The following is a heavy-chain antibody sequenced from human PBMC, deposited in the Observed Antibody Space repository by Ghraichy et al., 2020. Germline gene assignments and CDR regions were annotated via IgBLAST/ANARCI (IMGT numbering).Heavy chain of an antibody. V-gene: IGHV3-11*06. CDR3: ARDYYETSSYYNFDY. CDR1: GFTFSNYY. J-gene: IGHJ4*02. Sequence: GESLNISCAASGFTFSNYYMSWVRQSPGKGLEWVSYISSTGSYTNYADSVKGRFTISRDNAKNSLYLQMNSLRAEDTAVYYCARDYYETSSYYNFDYWGQGTLVTVSP. CDR2: ISSTGSYT. D-gene: IGHD3-22*01.